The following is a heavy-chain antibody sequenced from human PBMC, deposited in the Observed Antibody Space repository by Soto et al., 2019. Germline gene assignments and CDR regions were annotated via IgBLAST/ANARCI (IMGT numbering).Heavy chain of an antibody. D-gene: IGHD1-7*01. CDR2: VRSKADGGTT. CDR3: RRDWDYPVL. Sequence: PGGSLRLSCAASGFTFVNAWMSWVRQAPGRGLEWVGRVRSKADGGTTDYAAPVKGRFTISRDDSENTLYLQTNSLKIDDTAVYYCRRDWDYPVLWGQGTLVTVSS. J-gene: IGHJ4*02. CDR1: GFTFVNAW. V-gene: IGHV3-15*01.